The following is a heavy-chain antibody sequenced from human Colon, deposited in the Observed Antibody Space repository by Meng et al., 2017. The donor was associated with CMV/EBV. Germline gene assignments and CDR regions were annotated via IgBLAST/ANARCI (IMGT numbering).Heavy chain of an antibody. V-gene: IGHV1-18*01. CDR1: GYTFTNFG. J-gene: IGHJ4*02. Sequence: QFQLVQLGSEGKKPGASVKGSCKTSGYTFTNFGISWVRQAPGQGLEWMAYISPYNGDTNYAQRFQGRVALTTDTSTSTVYMELGSLTSDDTAMYYCARELARGGYWGQGTLVTVSS. CDR2: ISPYNGDT. CDR3: ARELARGGY.